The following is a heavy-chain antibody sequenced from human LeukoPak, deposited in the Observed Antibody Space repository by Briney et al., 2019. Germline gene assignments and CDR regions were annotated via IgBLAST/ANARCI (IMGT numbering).Heavy chain of an antibody. CDR3: ARLGATSAACIY. CDR1: GFTFSNYC. Sequence: PGGSLRLSCAASGFTFSNYCMSWVRQAPGKGLEWVANIKQDGSEKYYVDSVKGRFTISRDNAKNSLYLQMDSLRAEDTAVYYCARLGATSAACIYWGQGTLVTVSS. J-gene: IGHJ4*02. V-gene: IGHV3-7*01. CDR2: IKQDGSEK. D-gene: IGHD1-26*01.